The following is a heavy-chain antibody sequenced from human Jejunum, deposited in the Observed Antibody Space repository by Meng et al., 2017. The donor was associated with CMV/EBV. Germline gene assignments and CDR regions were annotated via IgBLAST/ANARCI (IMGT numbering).Heavy chain of an antibody. D-gene: IGHD1-14*01. J-gene: IGHJ4*02. CDR1: GDSISSGDSY. V-gene: IGHV4-30-4*01. CDR2: IYESGST. CDR3: AREGTNSYYFDY. Sequence: VSGDSISSGDSYWSWIRQPPGKGLEWIGSIYESGSTSYNPSLESRVTISVDTSKNQFSLKVMSVTAADTAVYYCAREGTNSYYFDYWGQGTLVTVSS.